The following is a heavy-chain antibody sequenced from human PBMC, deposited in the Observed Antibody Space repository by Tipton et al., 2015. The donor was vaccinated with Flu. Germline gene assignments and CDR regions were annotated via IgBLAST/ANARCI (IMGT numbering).Heavy chain of an antibody. Sequence: VKPSESLSLICAVSDYSISSGYYWGWIRQPPGKGLEWIGCISHSGRTYYNPSLKSRVTISVDTAKNQFSQRLSSVTAADTAVYYCARSTCYYGSGSSGYWGRGP. CDR3: ARSTCYYGSGSSGY. CDR1: DYSISSGYY. J-gene: IGHJ4*02. D-gene: IGHD3-10*01. V-gene: IGHV4-38-2*01. CDR2: ISHSGRT.